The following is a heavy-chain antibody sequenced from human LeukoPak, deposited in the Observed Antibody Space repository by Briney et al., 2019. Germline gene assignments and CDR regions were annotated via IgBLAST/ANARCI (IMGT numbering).Heavy chain of an antibody. J-gene: IGHJ3*02. V-gene: IGHV5-51*01. Sequence: GESLKISCKGSGYSFTSYWIGWVRQMPGKGLEWMGIIYPGDSDTRYSPSFQGQVTVSADRSIGTAYLQWSSLKASNTAMYYCASGVQSSGRLGAFDIWGQGTMVTVSS. CDR1: GYSFTSYW. CDR2: IYPGDSDT. CDR3: ASGVQSSGRLGAFDI. D-gene: IGHD6-25*01.